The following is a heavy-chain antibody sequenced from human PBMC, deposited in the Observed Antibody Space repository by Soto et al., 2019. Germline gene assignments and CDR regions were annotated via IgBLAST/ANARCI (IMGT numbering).Heavy chain of an antibody. V-gene: IGHV3-53*01. CDR3: ARDRIITFGGVIDFYGMDV. J-gene: IGHJ6*02. CDR1: GFTVSSNY. Sequence: GGSLRLSCAASGFTVSSNYMSWVRQAPGKGLEWVSVIYSGGSTYYADSVKGRFTISRDYSKNTLFLQMNSLRAEDTAVYYCARDRIITFGGVIDFYGMDVWGQGTTVTVSS. D-gene: IGHD3-16*02. CDR2: IYSGGST.